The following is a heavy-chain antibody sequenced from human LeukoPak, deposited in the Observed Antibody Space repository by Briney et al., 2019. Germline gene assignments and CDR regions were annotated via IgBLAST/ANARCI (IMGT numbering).Heavy chain of an antibody. D-gene: IGHD5-18*01. Sequence: ASVKVSCRASGYTFTSYAMHWVRQAPGQRLEWMGWINAGNGNTKYSQKFQGRVTITRDTSASTAYMELSSLRSEDTAVYYCARVVDVNSYGLFDYWGQGTLVTVSS. CDR1: GYTFTSYA. CDR3: ARVVDVNSYGLFDY. V-gene: IGHV1-3*01. J-gene: IGHJ4*02. CDR2: INAGNGNT.